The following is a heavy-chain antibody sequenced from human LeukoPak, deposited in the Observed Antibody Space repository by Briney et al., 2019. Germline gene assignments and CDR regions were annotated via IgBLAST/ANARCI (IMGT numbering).Heavy chain of an antibody. CDR2: IYYSGST. Sequence: SETLSLTCTVSGGSISSYYWSWIRQPPGKGLEWIGYIYYSGSTNYNPSLKSRVTISVDTSKIQFSLKLSSVTAADTAVYYCASRYYDSSGDYAFDIWGQGTMVTVSS. CDR3: ASRYYDSSGDYAFDI. J-gene: IGHJ3*02. D-gene: IGHD3-22*01. CDR1: GGSISSYY. V-gene: IGHV4-59*01.